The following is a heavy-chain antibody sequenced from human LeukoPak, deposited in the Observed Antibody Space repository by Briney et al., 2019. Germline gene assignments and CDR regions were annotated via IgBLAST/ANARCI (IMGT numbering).Heavy chain of an antibody. CDR1: GYTFTGYH. V-gene: IGHV1-8*01. D-gene: IGHD1-26*01. J-gene: IGHJ4*02. Sequence: ASVKVSCKTSGYTFTGYHINWVRQATGQGLEWMGWMNPNNGKTVFAQNFQGRVIMTRSTSLTTAYMELSSLTSEDTAVYYCARGSGTYSEFDYWGQGTLVTVSS. CDR2: MNPNNGKT. CDR3: ARGSGTYSEFDY.